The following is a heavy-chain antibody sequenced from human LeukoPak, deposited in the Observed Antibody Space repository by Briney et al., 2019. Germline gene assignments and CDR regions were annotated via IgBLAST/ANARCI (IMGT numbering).Heavy chain of an antibody. CDR1: GFTFSDYY. D-gene: IGHD7-27*01. J-gene: IGHJ4*02. Sequence: GGSLRLSWAASGFTFSDYYMSWIRQAPGKGLEWVSYISYSSSTIYYADSVKGHFTISRDNSKNTLYLQMNSLSAEDTAVYYCARDLNWETYWGQGTLVSVSS. CDR2: ISYSSSTI. V-gene: IGHV3-11*01. CDR3: ARDLNWETY.